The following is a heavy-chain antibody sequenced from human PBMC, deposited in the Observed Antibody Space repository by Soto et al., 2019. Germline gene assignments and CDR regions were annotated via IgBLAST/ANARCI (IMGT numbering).Heavy chain of an antibody. CDR1: GFTFSSYA. D-gene: IGHD6-13*01. V-gene: IGHV3-30-3*01. J-gene: IGHJ4*02. CDR3: ARDGDIAAAGIDY. CDR2: ISYDGSNK. Sequence: GGSLRLSCAASGFTFSSYAMHWVRQAPGKGLEWVAVISYDGSNKYYADSVKGRFTISRDNSKNTLYLQMNSLRAEDTAVYYCARDGDIAAAGIDYWGQGTLVTVSS.